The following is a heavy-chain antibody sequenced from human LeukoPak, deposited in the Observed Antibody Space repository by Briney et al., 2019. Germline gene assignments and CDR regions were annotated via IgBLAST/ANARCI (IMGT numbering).Heavy chain of an antibody. D-gene: IGHD4-17*01. CDR3: ARDRALANYGDYADY. J-gene: IGHJ4*02. V-gene: IGHV3-21*01. Sequence: GGSLRLSCAASGFTFSSYSMNWVRQAPGKGLEWVSSISSSSSYIYYADSVKGRFTISRDNAKNSLYLQMNSLRAEDTAVYYCARDRALANYGDYADYWGQGTLVTVSS. CDR2: ISSSSSYI. CDR1: GFTFSSYS.